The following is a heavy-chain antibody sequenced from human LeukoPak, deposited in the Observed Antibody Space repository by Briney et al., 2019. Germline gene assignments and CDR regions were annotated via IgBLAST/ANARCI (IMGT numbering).Heavy chain of an antibody. Sequence: GGSLRLSCAASGFTFSSYAMHWVRQAPGKGLEWVAVISYDGSNKYYADSVKGRFTISRDNSKNTLYLQMNSLRAEDTAVYYCASVDTAMVIPFDAFDIWGQGTMVTVSS. V-gene: IGHV3-30-3*01. J-gene: IGHJ3*02. CDR3: ASVDTAMVIPFDAFDI. CDR1: GFTFSSYA. CDR2: ISYDGSNK. D-gene: IGHD5-18*01.